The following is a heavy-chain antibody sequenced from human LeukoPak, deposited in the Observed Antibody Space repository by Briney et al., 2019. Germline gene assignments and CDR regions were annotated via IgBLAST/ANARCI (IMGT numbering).Heavy chain of an antibody. Sequence: GGSLRLSCAASGFTFSSYWMSWVRQAPGKGLEWVANIKQDGSGKYYVDSVKGRFTISRDNAKSSLYLQMNSLRAEDTAVYYCAREMGGVWYDSSGYYDYWGQGTLVTVSS. V-gene: IGHV3-7*01. J-gene: IGHJ4*02. CDR2: IKQDGSGK. CDR3: AREMGGVWYDSSGYYDY. D-gene: IGHD3-22*01. CDR1: GFTFSSYW.